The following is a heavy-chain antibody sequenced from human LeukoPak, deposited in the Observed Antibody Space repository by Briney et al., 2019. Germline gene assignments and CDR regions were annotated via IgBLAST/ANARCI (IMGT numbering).Heavy chain of an antibody. CDR1: GGSISSYY. Sequence: SETLSLTCTVSGGSISSYYWSWIRQPPGKGLEWIGYIYYSGSTNYNPSLKSRVTISVDTSKNQFSLKLSSVTAADTAVYYCARAYGDYVHCFDYWGQGTLVTVSS. D-gene: IGHD4-17*01. J-gene: IGHJ4*02. V-gene: IGHV4-59*01. CDR2: IYYSGST. CDR3: ARAYGDYVHCFDY.